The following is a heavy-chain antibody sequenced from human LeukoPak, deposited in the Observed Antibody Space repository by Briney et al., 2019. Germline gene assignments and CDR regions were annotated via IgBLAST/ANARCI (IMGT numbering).Heavy chain of an antibody. Sequence: ASVKVSCKASGYTFTGYYMHWVRQAPGQGLEWMGWINPNSGGTNYAQKFQGRVTMTRDTSISTAYMELSRLRSDDTAVYYCARGGLAEGYYYDSGGYFRGWGQGTLVTVSS. CDR3: ARGGLAEGYYYDSGGYFRG. J-gene: IGHJ4*02. D-gene: IGHD3-22*01. CDR2: INPNSGGT. V-gene: IGHV1-2*02. CDR1: GYTFTGYY.